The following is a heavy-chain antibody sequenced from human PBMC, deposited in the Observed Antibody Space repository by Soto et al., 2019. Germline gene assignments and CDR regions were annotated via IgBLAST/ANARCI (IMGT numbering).Heavy chain of an antibody. V-gene: IGHV1-69*06. Sequence: SVKVSCKASGGTFSSYAISWVRQAPGQGLEWMGGIIPIFGTANYAQKFQGRVTITADKSTSTAYMELSSLRSEDTAVYYCARDRVGASIFDYWGQGTLVTVSS. D-gene: IGHD1-26*01. J-gene: IGHJ4*02. CDR1: GGTFSSYA. CDR3: ARDRVGASIFDY. CDR2: IIPIFGTA.